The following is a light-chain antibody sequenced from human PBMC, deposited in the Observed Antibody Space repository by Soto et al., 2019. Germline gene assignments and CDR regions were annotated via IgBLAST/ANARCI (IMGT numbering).Light chain of an antibody. CDR3: QHYNVYSWT. J-gene: IGKJ1*01. V-gene: IGKV1-5*03. CDR2: EAS. CDR1: QTISSW. Sequence: DVQMTQSPSTLSGSVGDRVTITCRASQTISSWLAWYQQKPGKAPKLLIYEASSLERGVPARFGGSGSGTEFTLTISSLQPDDFATYYCQHYNVYSWTFGQGTKVDIK.